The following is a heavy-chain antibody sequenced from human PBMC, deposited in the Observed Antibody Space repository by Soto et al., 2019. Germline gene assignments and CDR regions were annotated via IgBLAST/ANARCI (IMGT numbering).Heavy chain of an antibody. V-gene: IGHV1-69*13. D-gene: IGHD4-17*01. J-gene: IGHJ4*02. Sequence: SVKVSCKSSGGTFSSYSISGVRQAPGQVVEWMGEIIPIFGTANYSQRFRVRVTITADESTSTAYMGLSSLRSEDTAVYCCASVESRSRTVTRDWAFDYWGLG. CDR1: GGTFSSYS. CDR2: IIPIFGTA. CDR3: ASVESRSRTVTRDWAFDY.